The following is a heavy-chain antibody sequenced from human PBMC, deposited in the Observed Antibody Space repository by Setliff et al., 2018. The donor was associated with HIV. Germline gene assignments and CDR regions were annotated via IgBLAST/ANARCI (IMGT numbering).Heavy chain of an antibody. CDR2: INHSGST. CDR3: ARGHDNKYYYFYYMDV. J-gene: IGHJ6*03. CDR1: GGSFSGYY. Sequence: SETLSLTCAVYGGSFSGYYWSWIRQSPGKGLEWIGEINHSGSTNYNPSLKSRVTILGDTSKNQFSLKLSSVTAADTAVYYCARGHDNKYYYFYYMDVWGKGTTVTVSS. D-gene: IGHD3-9*01. V-gene: IGHV4-34*01.